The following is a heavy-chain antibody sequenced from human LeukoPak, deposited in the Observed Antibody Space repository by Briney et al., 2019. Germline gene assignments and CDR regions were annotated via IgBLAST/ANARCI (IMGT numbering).Heavy chain of an antibody. Sequence: SETLSLTCSVSDGSIRTYYWSWIRQSPGQGLEWIGNIYYRGDIDYNPSLKSRVIISIDTSKNQFSLKVTSLTAADTAVYYCATNKDWAEADWGQGTLVIVSS. CDR2: IYYRGDI. CDR3: ATNKDWAEAD. V-gene: IGHV4-59*03. J-gene: IGHJ4*02. CDR1: DGSIRTYY. D-gene: IGHD3/OR15-3a*01.